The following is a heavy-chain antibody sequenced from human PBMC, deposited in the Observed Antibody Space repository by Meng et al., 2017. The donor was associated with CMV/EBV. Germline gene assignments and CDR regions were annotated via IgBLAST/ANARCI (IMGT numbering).Heavy chain of an antibody. D-gene: IGHD3-3*01. CDR3: ARGDYDFWSGYYTRIHGWFDP. Sequence: ASVKVSCKASGYTFTSYDINWVRQATGQGLEWMGWMNPNSGNTGYAQKFQGRVTITRNTSISTAYIELSSLRSEDTAVYYCARGDYDFWSGYYTRIHGWFDPWGQGTLVTVSS. CDR1: GYTFTSYD. CDR2: MNPNSGNT. J-gene: IGHJ5*02. V-gene: IGHV1-8*03.